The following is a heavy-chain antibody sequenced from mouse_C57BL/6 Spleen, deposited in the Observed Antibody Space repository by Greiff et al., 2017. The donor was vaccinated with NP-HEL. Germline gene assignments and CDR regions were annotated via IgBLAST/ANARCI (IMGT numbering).Heavy chain of an antibody. CDR1: GYTFTNYW. Sequence: QVQLQQSGAELVRPGTSVKMFCKASGYTFTNYWIGWAKQRPGHGLEWIGDIYPGGGYTNYNEKFKGKATLTADKSSSTAYMQFSSLTSEDSAIYYCARKSSGSFDYWGQGTTLTVSS. CDR3: ARKSSGSFDY. D-gene: IGHD3-2*02. J-gene: IGHJ2*01. CDR2: IYPGGGYT. V-gene: IGHV1-63*01.